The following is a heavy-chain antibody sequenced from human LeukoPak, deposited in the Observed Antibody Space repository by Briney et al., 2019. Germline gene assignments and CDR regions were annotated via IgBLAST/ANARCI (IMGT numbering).Heavy chain of an antibody. J-gene: IGHJ4*02. V-gene: IGHV1-18*01. CDR3: ARVVYYDSSGYFDN. CDR1: GYPFNLYG. CDR2: ISPHTANT. Sequence: ASVKVSCKASGYPFNLYGITWVRQAPGQGLEWLGWISPHTANTNYVQNLQDRVTSTTDTSTSTVYMQLRSLRSDDTAVYYCARVVYYDSSGYFDNWGQGTLVTVSS. D-gene: IGHD3-22*01.